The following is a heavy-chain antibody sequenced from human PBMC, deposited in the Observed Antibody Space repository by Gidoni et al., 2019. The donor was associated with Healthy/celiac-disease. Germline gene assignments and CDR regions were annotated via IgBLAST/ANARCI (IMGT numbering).Heavy chain of an antibody. D-gene: IGHD2-2*01. CDR2: IIPILGIA. J-gene: IGHJ4*02. V-gene: IGHV1-69*08. CDR3: ARESDIVVVPAAIFDY. Sequence: QVQLVQSGAEVKKPGSSVKVSCNASGCTFSSYTISWVRQAPGQGLEWMGRIIPILGIANYAQKFQGRVTITADKSTSTAYMELSSLRSEDTAVYYCARESDIVVVPAAIFDYWGQGTLVTVSS. CDR1: GCTFSSYT.